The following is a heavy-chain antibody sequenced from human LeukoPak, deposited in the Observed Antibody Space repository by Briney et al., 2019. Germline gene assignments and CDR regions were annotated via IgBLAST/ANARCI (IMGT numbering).Heavy chain of an antibody. CDR2: IKQDGSEK. Sequence: GGSLRLSCAASGFTFSSYWMSWVRQAPGKGLEWVANIKQDGSEKYYVDSVKGRYTISRDNAKNSLYLQMNSLRAEDTAVYYCAREGWIDAFDIWGQGTMVTVSS. CDR3: AREGWIDAFDI. D-gene: IGHD5-12*01. V-gene: IGHV3-7*01. J-gene: IGHJ3*02. CDR1: GFTFSSYW.